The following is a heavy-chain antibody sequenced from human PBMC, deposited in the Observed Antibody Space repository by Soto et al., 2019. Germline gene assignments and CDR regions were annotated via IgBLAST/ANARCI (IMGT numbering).Heavy chain of an antibody. D-gene: IGHD3-16*01. V-gene: IGHV3-30*19. CDR2: TSYDGSDK. CDR3: ARWGTTGGLDV. Sequence: QVQLVESGGGVVQPGTSLRVSCAGSGFTFRSYVIHWVRQAPGKGLEWVALTSYDGSDKYYGDSVRGRFTISRDNSRNTVDLQMDSLRLEDTALYYCARWGTTGGLDVWGQGTLVSVSS. J-gene: IGHJ1*01. CDR1: GFTFRSYV.